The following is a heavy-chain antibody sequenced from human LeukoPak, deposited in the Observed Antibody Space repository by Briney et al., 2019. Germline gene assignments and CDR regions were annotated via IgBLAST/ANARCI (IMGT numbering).Heavy chain of an antibody. D-gene: IGHD5-18*01. CDR3: AIGGIVGYNYSWSFDY. J-gene: IGHJ4*02. CDR1: GYTFTGYY. CDR2: INPNSGGT. V-gene: IGHV1-2*02. Sequence: ASVKGSCKASGYTFTGYYMHWVRQAPGQGLEWMGWINPNSGGTNYAQKFQGVVSMARDTSISTAYMEQSRLRSDDTAVYYCAIGGIVGYNYSWSFDYCGRGPLVTVS.